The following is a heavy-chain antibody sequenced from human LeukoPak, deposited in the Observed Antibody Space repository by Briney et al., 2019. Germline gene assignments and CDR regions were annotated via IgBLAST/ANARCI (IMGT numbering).Heavy chain of an antibody. CDR2: ISTSSNYI. CDR3: ASTVHGSTSDSEGYYPKWFDP. V-gene: IGHV3-21*01. D-gene: IGHD3-3*01. Sequence: GGSLRLSCTASASAFSRLTMYWFRQSPGKGLEWVSSISTSSNYIFYTDSVKGRFNISRDNTKNSLFLDMTRLRNEDTAVYYCASTVHGSTSDSEGYYPKWFDPWGQGTVVTVSS. J-gene: IGHJ5*01. CDR1: ASAFSRLT.